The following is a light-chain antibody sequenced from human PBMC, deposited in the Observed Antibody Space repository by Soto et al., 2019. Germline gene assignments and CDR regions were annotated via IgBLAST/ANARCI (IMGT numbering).Light chain of an antibody. V-gene: IGKV1-9*01. Sequence: DIQLTQSPSFLSASVGDRVTITCRASQGISSYLAWSQQKPGKAPKVLIYAASTWQSGVPSRFSGSGSGTEFTLTISSLQPEDFATYYCQQLNNYPLTFGQGTKVEIK. CDR2: AAS. CDR3: QQLNNYPLT. J-gene: IGKJ1*01. CDR1: QGISSY.